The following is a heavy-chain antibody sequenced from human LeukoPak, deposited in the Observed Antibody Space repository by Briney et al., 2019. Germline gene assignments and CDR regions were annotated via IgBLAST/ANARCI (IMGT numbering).Heavy chain of an antibody. V-gene: IGHV1-46*01. J-gene: IGHJ4*02. Sequence: ASVKVSFKASGYTFTSYYMHWVRQAPGQGLEWMAIINPSGGSTSYAQKFQGRVTMTRDTSTSTVYMELSSLRSEDAAVYYCARGGDYYGSGSCIDYWGQGTLVAVSS. CDR1: GYTFTSYY. CDR3: ARGGDYYGSGSCIDY. CDR2: INPSGGST. D-gene: IGHD3-10*01.